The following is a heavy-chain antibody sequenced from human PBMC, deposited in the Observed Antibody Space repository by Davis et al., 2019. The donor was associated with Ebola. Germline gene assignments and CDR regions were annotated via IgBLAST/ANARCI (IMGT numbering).Heavy chain of an antibody. D-gene: IGHD2-2*01. Sequence: GEFLKISCAASGFSFRTYDMHWVRQVTGKTLEWVSAIGTAGDTYYPASVKGRFTISRENARNSLYLQMNSLRTEDTAVYYCVRPAFGSHYFDYWGQGILVTVSS. CDR3: VRPAFGSHYFDY. J-gene: IGHJ4*02. CDR1: GFSFRTYD. CDR2: IGTAGDT. V-gene: IGHV3-13*01.